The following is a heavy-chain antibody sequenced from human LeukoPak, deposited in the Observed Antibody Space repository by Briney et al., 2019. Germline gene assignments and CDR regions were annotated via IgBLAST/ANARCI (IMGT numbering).Heavy chain of an antibody. V-gene: IGHV4-4*07. J-gene: IGHJ6*03. CDR1: GGSISSYY. D-gene: IGHD6-6*01. CDR2: IYTSGST. Sequence: SETLSLTCTVSGGSISSYYWSWIRQPAGKGLEWIGRIYTSGSTNYNPSLKSRVTMSVDTSKNQFSLKLSSVTAADTAVYYCARVRNGRVSYYYYYYMDVWGRGTTVTVSS. CDR3: ARVRNGRVSYYYYYYMDV.